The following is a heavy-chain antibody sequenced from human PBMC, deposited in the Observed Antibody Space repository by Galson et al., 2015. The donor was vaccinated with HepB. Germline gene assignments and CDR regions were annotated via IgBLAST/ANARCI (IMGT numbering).Heavy chain of an antibody. CDR3: AKRSGKGGYYFDY. CDR2: ISGSGGST. J-gene: IGHJ4*02. D-gene: IGHD4-23*01. V-gene: IGHV3-23*01. CDR1: GFTFSSYA. Sequence: SLRLSCAASGFTFSSYAMSWVRQAPGKGLEWVSAISGSGGSTYYADSVKGRFTISRDNSKNTLYLQMNSLRAEDTAVYYCAKRSGKGGYYFDYWGQGTLVTVSS.